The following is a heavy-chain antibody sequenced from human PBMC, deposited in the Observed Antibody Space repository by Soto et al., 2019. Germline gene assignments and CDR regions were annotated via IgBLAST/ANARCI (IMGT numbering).Heavy chain of an antibody. V-gene: IGHV3-9*01. Sequence: EVQLVESGGGLVQPGRSLRLSCTASGFTFDYYAMHWVRQAPGKGLEWVSGISWTSGNIGYADSVRGRFTMSRENAKNSLYLQMNSLRPEDTAMYYCAKDTRHGIITFGGTAVKGTAFDSWVQGTLVTVSA. CDR1: GFTFDYYA. CDR2: ISWTSGNI. D-gene: IGHD3-16*01. J-gene: IGHJ4*02. CDR3: AKDTRHGIITFGGTAVKGTAFDS.